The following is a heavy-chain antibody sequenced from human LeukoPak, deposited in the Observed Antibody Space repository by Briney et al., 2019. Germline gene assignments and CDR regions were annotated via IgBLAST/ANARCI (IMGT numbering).Heavy chain of an antibody. CDR1: GFTFSTYS. Sequence: GGSLRLSCAASGFTFSTYSMNWVRQAPGKGLEWVSSISSSSSYIYYVDSVKGRFTISRDNAKNSLYLQMNSLRAEDTAVYYCAREISGPLAAAGGYYYYYMDVWGKGTRSPSP. D-gene: IGHD6-13*01. V-gene: IGHV3-21*01. J-gene: IGHJ6*03. CDR3: AREISGPLAAAGGYYYYYMDV. CDR2: ISSSSSYI.